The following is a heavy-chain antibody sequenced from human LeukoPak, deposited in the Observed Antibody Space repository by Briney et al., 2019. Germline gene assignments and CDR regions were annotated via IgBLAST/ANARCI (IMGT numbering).Heavy chain of an antibody. J-gene: IGHJ4*02. CDR2: IYYSGST. Sequence: SETLSLTCTVSGGSISSSSYYWGWIRQPPGKGLEWIGSIYYSGSTYYNPSLKSRVTISVDTSKNQFSLKLSSVTAADTAVYYCARDWGSGRDDYWGQGTLVTVSS. CDR1: GGSISSSSYY. D-gene: IGHD3-10*01. V-gene: IGHV4-39*02. CDR3: ARDWGSGRDDY.